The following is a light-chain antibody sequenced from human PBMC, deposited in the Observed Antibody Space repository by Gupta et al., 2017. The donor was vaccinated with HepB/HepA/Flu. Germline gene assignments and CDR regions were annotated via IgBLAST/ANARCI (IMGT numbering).Light chain of an antibody. J-gene: IGLJ1*01. CDR1: SDDVGVYNY. CDR2: DVS. CDR3: SSYARTNTLV. Sequence: QSALTQPASVSGSPGQSITIPCTGTSDDVGVYNYVSWYQQPPGKAPKVIIYDVSNRPSGVSNRFSGSKSGNTASLTISGLQAEDEADYYCSSYARTNTLVFGTGTKVTVL. V-gene: IGLV2-14*03.